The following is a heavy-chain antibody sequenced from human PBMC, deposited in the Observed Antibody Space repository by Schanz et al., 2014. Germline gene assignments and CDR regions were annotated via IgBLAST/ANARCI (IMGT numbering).Heavy chain of an antibody. CDR1: GFPFSDYF. CDR3: AKNQYDDVDLSSFYFDF. V-gene: IGHV3-11*01. D-gene: IGHD3-10*02. J-gene: IGHJ4*02. Sequence: VQLLESGGGLVQPGGSLRLSCTASGFPFSDYFMAWIRQPPGRGLEWVSYIGNGGVTIYYADSVKGRFTISRDNAKNSLYLQMNSLRPEDTAIYYCAKNQYDDVDLSSFYFDFWGQGTLVTVSS. CDR2: IGNGGVTI.